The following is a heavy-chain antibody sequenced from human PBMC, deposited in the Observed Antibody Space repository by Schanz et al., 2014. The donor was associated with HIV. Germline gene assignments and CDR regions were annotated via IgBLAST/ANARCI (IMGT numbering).Heavy chain of an antibody. CDR3: ARGSTVHDWFDS. CDR2: IIPIFGTA. CDR1: GYTFSNHD. Sequence: QVQLVQSGAEMRKPGASVKVSCKASGYTFSNHDINWVRQAPGQGLEWMGGIIPIFGTANYAQKFQGRVTMTTDTSTSTAYMDLRSLRSDDTAVYYCARGSTVHDWFDSWGQGTLVTVSS. D-gene: IGHD4-17*01. J-gene: IGHJ5*01. V-gene: IGHV1-69*06.